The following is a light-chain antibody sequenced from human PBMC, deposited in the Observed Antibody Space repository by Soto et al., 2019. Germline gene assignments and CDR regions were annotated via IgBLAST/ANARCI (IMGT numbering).Light chain of an antibody. J-gene: IGLJ1*01. CDR2: EVS. Sequence: LTQPASGSGSPGQSITISCTGTSSDVGGYNYVSWYQQHPGKAPKLMIYEVSNRPSGVSNRFSGSKSGNTASLTISGLQAEDEADYYFILYTSTSTLVF. CDR1: SSDVGGYNY. V-gene: IGLV2-14*01. CDR3: ILYTSTSTLV.